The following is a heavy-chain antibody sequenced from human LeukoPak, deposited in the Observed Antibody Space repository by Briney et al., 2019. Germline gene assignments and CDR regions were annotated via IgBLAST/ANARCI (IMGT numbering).Heavy chain of an antibody. CDR1: GFTFSDYY. J-gene: IGHJ4*02. V-gene: IGHV3-11*06. CDR2: ISSSSSYT. Sequence: GGSLRPSCAASGFTFSDYYMSWIRQAPGKGLEWVSYISSSSSYTNYADSVKGRFTISRDNAKNSLYLQMNSLRAEDTAVYYCARGSSGYDPFDYWGQGTLVTVSS. D-gene: IGHD5-12*01. CDR3: ARGSSGYDPFDY.